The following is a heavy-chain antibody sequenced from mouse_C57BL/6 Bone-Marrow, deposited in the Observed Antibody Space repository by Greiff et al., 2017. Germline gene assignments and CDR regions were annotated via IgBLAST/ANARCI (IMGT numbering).Heavy chain of an antibody. Sequence: QVQLQQSGAELVKPGASVKISCKASGYAFSSYWMNWVKQRPGKGLEWIGQIYPGDGDTNYNGKFKGKATLTADKSSSTAYMQLSSLTSEDSAVXFCARCRYYSYYSMDYWGQGTSVTVSS. D-gene: IGHD2-3*01. CDR1: GYAFSSYW. J-gene: IGHJ4*01. V-gene: IGHV1-80*01. CDR2: IYPGDGDT. CDR3: ARCRYYSYYSMDY.